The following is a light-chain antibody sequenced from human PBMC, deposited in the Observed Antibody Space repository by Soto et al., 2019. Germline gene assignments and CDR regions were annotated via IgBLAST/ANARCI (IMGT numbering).Light chain of an antibody. CDR3: QQYGVSPLMFT. CDR2: GAS. J-gene: IGKJ2*01. CDR1: QSVSNNY. V-gene: IGKV3-20*01. Sequence: EIVLVQSPGTLSLSPGARATLSCRASQSVSNNYLAWYQQKPGQAPRLLIYGASSRATGVPDRFSGSGTGTDFSLTITRLEPEDFAVYYCQQYGVSPLMFTFGQGTKVGVK.